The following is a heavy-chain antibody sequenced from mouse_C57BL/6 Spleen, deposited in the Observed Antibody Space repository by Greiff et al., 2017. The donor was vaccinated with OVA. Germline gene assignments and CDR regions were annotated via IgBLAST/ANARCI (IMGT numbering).Heavy chain of an antibody. CDR1: GFTFSDYG. J-gene: IGHJ2*01. CDR3: ARQGYYGSSLFDY. CDR2: ISSGSSTI. D-gene: IGHD1-1*01. V-gene: IGHV5-17*01. Sequence: EVMLVESGGGLVKPGGSLKLSCAASGFTFSDYGMHWVRQAPEKGLEWVAYISSGSSTIYYADTVKGRFTISRDNAKNTLFLQRTSLRSEDTAMYYCARQGYYGSSLFDYWGQGTTLTVSS.